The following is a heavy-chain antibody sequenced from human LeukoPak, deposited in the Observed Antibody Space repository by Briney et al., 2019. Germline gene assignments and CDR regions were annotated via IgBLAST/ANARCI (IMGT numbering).Heavy chain of an antibody. V-gene: IGHV4-30-4*01. CDR3: ARGRAVKRYCSSTSCRDWFDP. CDR1: GGSISSGDYY. Sequence: PSETLSLTCTVSGGSISSGDYYWSWIRQPPGKGLEWIGYIYYSGSTYYNPSLKSRVTISVDTSKNQFSLKLSSVTAADTAAYYCARGRAVKRYCSSTSCRDWFDPWGQGTLVTVSS. CDR2: IYYSGST. D-gene: IGHD2-2*01. J-gene: IGHJ5*02.